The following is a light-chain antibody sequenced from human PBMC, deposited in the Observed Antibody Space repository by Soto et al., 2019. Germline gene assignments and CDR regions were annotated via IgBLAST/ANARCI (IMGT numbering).Light chain of an antibody. CDR2: DVS. CDR1: RSDVGAYNY. CDR3: SSYASSSTPLYV. V-gene: IGLV2-14*01. Sequence: QSVLTQPASVSGSPGQSITISCAGTRSDVGAYNYVSWYQQHPGKAPKLLIYDVSNRPSGVSNRFSGSKSGNTASLTISWLQAEDEADYYCSSYASSSTPLYVFGTGTKVTVL. J-gene: IGLJ1*01.